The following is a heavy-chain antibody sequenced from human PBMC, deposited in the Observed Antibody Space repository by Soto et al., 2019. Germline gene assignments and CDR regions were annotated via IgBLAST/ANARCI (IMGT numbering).Heavy chain of an antibody. CDR3: ARDMVVVTAINYYYYGMDV. Sequence: SETLSLTCAVSGYSISSGYYWGWIRQPPGRGLEWIGSIYHSGSTYYNPSLKSRVTISVDTSKNQFSLKLSSVTAADTAVYYCARDMVVVTAINYYYYGMDVWGQGTTVTVSS. J-gene: IGHJ6*02. D-gene: IGHD2-21*02. CDR2: IYHSGST. CDR1: GYSISSGYY. V-gene: IGHV4-38-2*02.